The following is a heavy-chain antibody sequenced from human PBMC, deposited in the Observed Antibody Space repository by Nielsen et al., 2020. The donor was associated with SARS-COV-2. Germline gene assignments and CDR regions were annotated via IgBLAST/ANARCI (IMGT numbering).Heavy chain of an antibody. CDR3: AREYSSSPGAFDI. J-gene: IGHJ3*02. D-gene: IGHD6-6*01. Sequence: SETLSLTCTVSGGSISRYYWSWIRQPPGKGLEWIAYIYYSGATNYSPSLKSRVTISADTSKNQFSLKLRSVTAADTAVYYCAREYSSSPGAFDIWGQGTMVTVSS. CDR1: GGSISRYY. V-gene: IGHV4-59*01. CDR2: IYYSGAT.